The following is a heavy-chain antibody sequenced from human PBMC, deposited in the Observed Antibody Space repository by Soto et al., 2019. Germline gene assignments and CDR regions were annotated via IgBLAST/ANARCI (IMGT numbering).Heavy chain of an antibody. CDR3: ARRRYIIGWSTNGFDP. D-gene: IGHD6-19*01. J-gene: IGHJ5*02. Sequence: QLQLQESGPGLVKPSATLSLTCTVSGGSISSSNYYWGWIRQPPEKGLAWIGSISYSGNTYYNPSLKKRVTLSVDTSKNQFSLRLTSVTASDTAVYYCARRRYIIGWSTNGFDPWGQGTLVTVSS. CDR1: GGSISSSNYY. CDR2: ISYSGNT. V-gene: IGHV4-39*01.